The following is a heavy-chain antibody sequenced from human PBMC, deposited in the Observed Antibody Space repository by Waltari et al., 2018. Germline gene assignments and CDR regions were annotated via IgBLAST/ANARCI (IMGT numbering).Heavy chain of an antibody. V-gene: IGHV4-4*07. Sequence: QVQLQESGPGLVKPSETLSLTCTVSGGSISSYYWSWLRQHAGQGLEWIGRIYTSGSTNYNPSLKSRVTMSVDTSKNQFSLKLSSVTAADTAVYYCARSLLGYCSGGSCDYFDYWGQGTLVTVSS. CDR2: IYTSGST. CDR3: ARSLLGYCSGGSCDYFDY. J-gene: IGHJ4*02. CDR1: GGSISSYY. D-gene: IGHD2-15*01.